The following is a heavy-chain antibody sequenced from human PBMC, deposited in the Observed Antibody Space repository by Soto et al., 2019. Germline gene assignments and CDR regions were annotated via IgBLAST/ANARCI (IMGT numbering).Heavy chain of an antibody. V-gene: IGHV4-34*01. D-gene: IGHD3-10*01. CDR2: IDQSGST. CDR1: GGSFSGYY. J-gene: IGHJ4*02. CDR3: AIQGYYYGSGSYLALDY. Sequence: SETLSLTCAVYGGSFSGYYWNWLRQPPGEGLEWIGKIDQSGSTNYNPSLKSRNTMSVDTSRSQFSLKLSSVTAADTSVYYCAIQGYYYGSGSYLALDYWGQGTLVTVSS.